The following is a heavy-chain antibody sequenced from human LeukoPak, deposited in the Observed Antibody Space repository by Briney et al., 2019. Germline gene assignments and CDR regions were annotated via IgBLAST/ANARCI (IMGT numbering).Heavy chain of an antibody. CDR3: EATSLRSARLYSSSSLNLFDY. CDR2: IYTSRST. J-gene: IGHJ4*02. V-gene: IGHV4-4*07. D-gene: IGHD6-6*01. Sequence: SETLSLTCTVSGVSISSYYLSWIRQPAGKGLEWIGRIYTSRSTNYNPSLTNRVIISVGTSDNQFSLKLSALPATDAAACFCEATSLRSARLYSSSSLNLFDYWGQGTLVTVSS. CDR1: GVSISSYY.